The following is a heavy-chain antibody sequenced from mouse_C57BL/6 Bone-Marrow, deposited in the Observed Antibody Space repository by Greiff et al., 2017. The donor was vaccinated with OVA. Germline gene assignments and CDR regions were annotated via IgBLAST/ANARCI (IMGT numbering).Heavy chain of an antibody. J-gene: IGHJ2*01. Sequence: VKLMESGAELVRPGASVTLSCKASGYTFTDYEMHWVKQTPVHGLEWIGAIDPETGGTAYNQKFKGKAILTADKSSSTAYMELRSLTSEDSAVYYCTRYYDYDDCDYWGQGTTLTVSS. D-gene: IGHD2-4*01. CDR2: IDPETGGT. V-gene: IGHV1-15*01. CDR1: GYTFTDYE. CDR3: TRYYDYDDCDY.